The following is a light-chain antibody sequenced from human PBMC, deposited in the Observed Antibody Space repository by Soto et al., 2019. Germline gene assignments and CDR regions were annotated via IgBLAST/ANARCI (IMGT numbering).Light chain of an antibody. J-gene: IGKJ1*01. CDR3: QQYYSTPWT. CDR2: WAS. V-gene: IGKV4-1*01. CDR1: QNVLYSSNKNY. Sequence: DIVMTQSPDSLAVSLGERATINCTSSQNVLYSSNKNYLAWFQQKPGQPPKLLIYWASTRESGVPDRFSGSGSGPDFTLTIISRQAEDVAVSYCQQYYSTPWTFGQGTKVEIK.